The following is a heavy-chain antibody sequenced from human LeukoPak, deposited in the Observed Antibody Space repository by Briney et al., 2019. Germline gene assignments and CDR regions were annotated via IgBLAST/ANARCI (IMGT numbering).Heavy chain of an antibody. V-gene: IGHV4-34*01. J-gene: IGHJ4*02. Sequence: SETLSLTCAVYGGSFSGYYWSWIRQPPGKGLEWIGEINQSGSTNYNPSLKSRVTISVDTSKNQFSLKLSSVTAADTAVYYCARDSGYVDYWGQGTLVTVSS. CDR2: INQSGST. CDR1: GGSFSGYY. D-gene: IGHD1-26*01. CDR3: ARDSGYVDY.